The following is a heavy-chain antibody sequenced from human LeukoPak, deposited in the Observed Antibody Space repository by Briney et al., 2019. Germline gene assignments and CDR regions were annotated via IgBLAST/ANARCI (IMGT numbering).Heavy chain of an antibody. D-gene: IGHD2-15*01. Sequence: PGGSLRLSCAASGFTFSSYAMSWVRQAPGKGLEWVSAISGSGGSTYYADSVKGRFTISRDNAKNTVYLQMTSLRAEDTAVYFCASDTAVGYWGQGTQVTVSS. CDR3: ASDTAVGY. V-gene: IGHV3-23*01. J-gene: IGHJ4*02. CDR2: ISGSGGST. CDR1: GFTFSSYA.